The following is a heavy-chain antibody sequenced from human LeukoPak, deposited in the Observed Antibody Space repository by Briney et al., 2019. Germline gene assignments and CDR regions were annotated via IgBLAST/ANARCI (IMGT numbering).Heavy chain of an antibody. J-gene: IGHJ4*02. CDR1: GFTFSSYA. Sequence: PGGSLRLSCAASGFTFSSYAMHWVRQAPGKGLEWVAVISYDGSNKYYADSAKGRFTISRDNSKNTLYLQMNSLRAEDTAVYYCARVRGYSYGPFDYWGQGTLVTVSS. D-gene: IGHD5-18*01. CDR3: ARVRGYSYGPFDY. CDR2: ISYDGSNK. V-gene: IGHV3-30-3*01.